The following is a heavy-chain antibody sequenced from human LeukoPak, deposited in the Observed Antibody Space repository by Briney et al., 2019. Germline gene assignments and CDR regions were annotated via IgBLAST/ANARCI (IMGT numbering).Heavy chain of an antibody. V-gene: IGHV3-30*03. Sequence: GRSLRLSCAASGFTFSSYGMHWVRQAPGKGLEWVAVISYDGSNKYYADSVKGRFTISRDNSKNTLYLQMNSLRAEDTAVYYCARSERDLYYYDSSGYFDYWGQGTLVTVSS. CDR2: ISYDGSNK. CDR3: ARSERDLYYYDSSGYFDY. J-gene: IGHJ4*02. CDR1: GFTFSSYG. D-gene: IGHD3-22*01.